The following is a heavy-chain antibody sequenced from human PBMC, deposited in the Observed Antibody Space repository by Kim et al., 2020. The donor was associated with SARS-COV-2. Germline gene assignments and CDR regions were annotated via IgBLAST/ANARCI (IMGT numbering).Heavy chain of an antibody. CDR2: TYYRSKWYN. J-gene: IGHJ6*02. CDR1: GDSVSSNSAA. V-gene: IGHV6-1*01. D-gene: IGHD2-2*02. CDR3: ARETDIVVVPAAIPGGYYYYGMDV. Sequence: SQTLSLTCAISGDSVSSNSAAWNWIRQSPSRGLEWLGRTYYRSKWYNDYAVSVKSRITINPDTSKNQFSLQLNSVTPEDTAVYYCARETDIVVVPAAIPGGYYYYGMDVWGQGTTVTVSS.